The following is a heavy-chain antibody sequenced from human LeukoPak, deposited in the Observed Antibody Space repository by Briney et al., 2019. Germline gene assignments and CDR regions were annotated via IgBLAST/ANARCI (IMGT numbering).Heavy chain of an antibody. V-gene: IGHV4-59*08. CDR2: VHSSGIT. Sequence: TSETLSLTCSVSGDSISSSYWSWIRQPPGKGLEWIGYVHSSGITHYNPSLKSRVTISVDTSKNQFSLKLSSVTAADTAVYYCARVLAHGHSDYWGQGTLDTVSS. CDR1: GDSISSSY. J-gene: IGHJ4*02. CDR3: ARVLAHGHSDY. D-gene: IGHD5-24*01.